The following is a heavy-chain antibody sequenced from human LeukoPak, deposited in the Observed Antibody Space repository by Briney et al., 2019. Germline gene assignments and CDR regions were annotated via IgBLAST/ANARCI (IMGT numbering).Heavy chain of an antibody. CDR3: ASLYGWYYYMDV. D-gene: IGHD3-10*01. Sequence: SVKVSCKASGGTFSSYAISWVRQAPGQGLEWMGGIIPIFGTANYAQKFQGRVTITTDESTNTAYMELSSLRSEDTAVYYCASLYGWYYYMDVWGKGTTVTVSS. V-gene: IGHV1-69*05. J-gene: IGHJ6*03. CDR2: IIPIFGTA. CDR1: GGTFSSYA.